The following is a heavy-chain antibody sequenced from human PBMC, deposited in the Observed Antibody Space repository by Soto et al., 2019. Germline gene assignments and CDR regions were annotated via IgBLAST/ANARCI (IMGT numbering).Heavy chain of an antibody. V-gene: IGHV1-3*01. CDR3: TRDSHGLGDS. CDR2: INAGNGNT. CDR1: GYTSTTYP. J-gene: IGHJ4*02. Sequence: ASVKVSCKASGYTSTTYPMHWVRQAPGQRLEWMGWINAGNGNTKYPQKFQGRVTITRDTSASTAYMELSSLRSEDTAVYYCTRDSHGLGDSWGQGTLVTVSS. D-gene: IGHD3-9*01.